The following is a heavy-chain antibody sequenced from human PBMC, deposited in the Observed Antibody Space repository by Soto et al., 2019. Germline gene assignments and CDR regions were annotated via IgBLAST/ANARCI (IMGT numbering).Heavy chain of an antibody. CDR3: SRVSFGSGSHYYGMDV. D-gene: IGHD3-10*01. CDR1: GFTFSTYG. J-gene: IGHJ6*02. CDR2: VSYDGINK. Sequence: QVQLVESGGDVVQPGRSLRLSCAASGFTFSTYGMHWVRQAPGKGLEWVAVVSYDGINKYYGDSVKGRFTISRDDSKSTLYLQMNSLRAEDTAVYYCSRVSFGSGSHYYGMDVWGQGTTVTVSS. V-gene: IGHV3-33*05.